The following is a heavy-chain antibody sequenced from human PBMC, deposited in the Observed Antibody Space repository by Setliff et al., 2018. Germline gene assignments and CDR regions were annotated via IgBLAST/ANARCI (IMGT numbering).Heavy chain of an antibody. CDR2: IYYSGST. Sequence: SETLSLTCVVYGGSFSGDYWSWIRQPPGKGLEWIGYIYYSGSTNYNPSLKSRVTISVDTSKNQFSLKLSSVTAADTAVYYCARVAYYYDSSGYLSGAFDIWGQGTMVTVSS. CDR1: GGSFSGDY. CDR3: ARVAYYYDSSGYLSGAFDI. J-gene: IGHJ3*02. D-gene: IGHD3-22*01. V-gene: IGHV4-59*01.